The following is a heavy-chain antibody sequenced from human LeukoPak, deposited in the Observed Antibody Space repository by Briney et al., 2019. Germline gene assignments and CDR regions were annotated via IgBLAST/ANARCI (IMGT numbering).Heavy chain of an antibody. V-gene: IGHV1-69*01. CDR1: GGTLSSYA. D-gene: IGHD2-21*01. CDR2: IIPIFGTA. J-gene: IGHJ6*03. CDR3: ARDLISNYYYYYMDV. Sequence: ASVKVSCKASGGTLSSYAISWVRQAPGQGLEWMVGIIPIFGTANYAQKFQGRVTITADESTSTAYMELSSLRSEDTAVYYCARDLISNYYYYYMDVWGKGTTVTVSS.